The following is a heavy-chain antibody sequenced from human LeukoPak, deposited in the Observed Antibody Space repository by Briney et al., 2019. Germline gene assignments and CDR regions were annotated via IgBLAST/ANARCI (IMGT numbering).Heavy chain of an antibody. CDR1: GFTFSSYA. Sequence: GGSLRLSCAASGFTFSSYAMSWVRQAPGKGLEWVSAISYSGGTTYYADSVRGRFTISRDNSKNTLYLQMNSLRAEDTAVYYCARAPFGELSGYYVYWGQGTLVTVSS. D-gene: IGHD3-10*01. CDR2: ISYSGGTT. CDR3: ARAPFGELSGYYVY. V-gene: IGHV3-23*01. J-gene: IGHJ4*02.